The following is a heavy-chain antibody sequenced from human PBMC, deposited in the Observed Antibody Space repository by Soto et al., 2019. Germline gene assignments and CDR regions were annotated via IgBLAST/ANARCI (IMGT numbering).Heavy chain of an antibody. V-gene: IGHV4-39*01. J-gene: IGHJ6*02. Sequence: SETLSLTCSVSGDSVSSSSHYWGWIRQPPGKGLDWIGSISYSGNTNYKTSLKSRVTMSVDTSRNQFSLKLSSVTAADTATYYCARRLTAGFCWGPRCYEYYYGMDVWGQGTTVTVSS. CDR2: ISYSGNT. D-gene: IGHD2-2*03. CDR1: GDSVSSSSHY. CDR3: ARRLTAGFCWGPRCYEYYYGMDV.